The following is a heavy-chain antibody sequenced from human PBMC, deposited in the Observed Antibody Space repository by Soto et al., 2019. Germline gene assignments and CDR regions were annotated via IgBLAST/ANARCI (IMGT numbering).Heavy chain of an antibody. CDR3: AKDRFIVASCCLDY. Sequence: EVQLVESGGGLVQPGRSLRLSCAASGFTFDDYVMHWVRQAPGKGLEWVSGISWNSGSIGYADSVKGRFTISRDNAKNSLYLQMNSLRAEDTALYYCAKDRFIVASCCLDYWGQGTLVTVSS. CDR2: ISWNSGSI. D-gene: IGHD2-2*01. V-gene: IGHV3-9*01. CDR1: GFTFDDYV. J-gene: IGHJ4*02.